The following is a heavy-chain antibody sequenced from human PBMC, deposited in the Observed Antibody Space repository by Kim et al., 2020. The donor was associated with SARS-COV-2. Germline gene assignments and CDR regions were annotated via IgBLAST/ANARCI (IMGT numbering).Heavy chain of an antibody. V-gene: IGHV3-23*01. J-gene: IGHJ6*02. CDR2: ISNSGGNT. Sequence: GGSLRLSCAASGFTFSTYGMSWVRQAPGKGLEAVSGISNSGGNTYAPDSVKGRFSISRDNSRNTLYLQMNSLRAEDTAIYYCAKSQTGSYLNVMDVWGQG. CDR3: AKSQTGSYLNVMDV. D-gene: IGHD1-26*01. CDR1: GFTFSTYG.